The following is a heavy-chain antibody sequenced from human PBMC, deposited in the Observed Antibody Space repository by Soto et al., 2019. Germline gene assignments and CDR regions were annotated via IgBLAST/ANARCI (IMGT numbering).Heavy chain of an antibody. CDR3: ARAKWLAAAAGTSHYYGMDV. V-gene: IGHV1-69*13. D-gene: IGHD6-13*01. Sequence: SVKVSWKASGGAFSSYAISWVRQAPGQGLEWMGGIIPIFGTANYAQKFQGRVTITADESTSTAYMELSSLRSEDTAVYYCARAKWLAAAAGTSHYYGMDVWGQGTTVTVSS. J-gene: IGHJ6*02. CDR2: IIPIFGTA. CDR1: GGAFSSYA.